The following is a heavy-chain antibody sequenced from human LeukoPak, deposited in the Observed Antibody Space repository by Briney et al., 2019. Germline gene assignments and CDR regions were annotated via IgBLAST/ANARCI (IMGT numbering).Heavy chain of an antibody. CDR1: GFTFSSYE. D-gene: IGHD5-12*01. CDR3: ARDSDIGRGFY. J-gene: IGHJ4*02. Sequence: PGGSLRLSCAASGFTFSSYEMNWVRQAPGKGLEWVSYISSSGSTIYYADSVKGRFTISRDNAKNSLYLQMNSLRAEDTAGYYCARDSDIGRGFYWGQGTLVTVSP. V-gene: IGHV3-48*03. CDR2: ISSSGSTI.